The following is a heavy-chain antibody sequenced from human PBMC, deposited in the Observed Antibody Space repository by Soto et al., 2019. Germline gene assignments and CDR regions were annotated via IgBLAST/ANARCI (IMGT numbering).Heavy chain of an antibody. CDR1: GFSLSTSGVG. D-gene: IGHD2-2*01. J-gene: IGHJ5*02. Sequence: SGPTLVNPTQTLTLTCIFSGFSLSTSGVGVGWIRQPPGKALEWLALIYWDDDKRYSPSLKSRLTITKDTSKNQVVLTMTNMDPVDTATYYCSHSLDSEVVVPAAYNWFDPWGQGTLVTVSS. CDR3: SHSLDSEVVVPAAYNWFDP. CDR2: IYWDDDK. V-gene: IGHV2-5*02.